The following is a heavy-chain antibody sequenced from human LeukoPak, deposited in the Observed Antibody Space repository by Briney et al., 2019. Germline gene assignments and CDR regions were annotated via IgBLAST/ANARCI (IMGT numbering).Heavy chain of an antibody. CDR3: ARHAYCGGDCKESLPEYFQH. D-gene: IGHD2-21*02. Sequence: SETLSLTCTVSGGSISSSSYYWGWIRQPPGKGLEWIGSIYYGGSTYYNPSLKSRVTISVDTSKNQFSLKLSSVTAADTAVYYCARHAYCGGDCKESLPEYFQHWGQGTLVTVSS. J-gene: IGHJ1*01. CDR2: IYYGGST. CDR1: GGSISSSSYY. V-gene: IGHV4-39*01.